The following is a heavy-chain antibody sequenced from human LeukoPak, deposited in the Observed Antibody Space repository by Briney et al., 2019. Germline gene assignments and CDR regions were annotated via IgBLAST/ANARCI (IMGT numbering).Heavy chain of an antibody. D-gene: IGHD3-22*01. V-gene: IGHV4-4*02. CDR3: ANGSSGYYFYFQH. CDR2: IYHSGST. J-gene: IGHJ1*01. Sequence: SETLSLTCAVSGGSISSSNWWSWVRQPPGQGLEWIGEIYHSGSTNYNPSLKSRVTISVDKSKNQFSLKLSSVTAADTAVYYCANGSSGYYFYFQHWGQGTLVTVSS. CDR1: GGSISSSNW.